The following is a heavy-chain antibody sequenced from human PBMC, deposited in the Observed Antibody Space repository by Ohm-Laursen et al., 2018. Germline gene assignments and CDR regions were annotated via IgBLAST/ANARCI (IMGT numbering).Heavy chain of an antibody. CDR2: IYTSEGT. CDR3: ARVGGIPLGAFDI. J-gene: IGHJ3*02. D-gene: IGHD3-10*01. CDR1: GGSISSYY. Sequence: SDTLSLTCTVSGGSISSYYWSWIRQPAGKGLEWIGHIYTSEGTNYNPSLKSRVTMSGDTSKNQFSLKLSSVTAADTAVYFCARVGGIPLGAFDIWGQGTMVPVSS. V-gene: IGHV4-4*07.